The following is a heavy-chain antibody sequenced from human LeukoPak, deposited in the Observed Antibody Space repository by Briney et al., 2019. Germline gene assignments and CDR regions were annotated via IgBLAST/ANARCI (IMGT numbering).Heavy chain of an antibody. CDR2: ISSSSSYI. CDR3: ARVTLGGLNYYYMDV. CDR1: GFTFSSYS. V-gene: IGHV3-21*01. D-gene: IGHD6-25*01. J-gene: IGHJ6*03. Sequence: PGGSLRLSCAASGFTFSSYSMNWVRQAPGKGRKWVSSISSSSSYIYYADSVKGRFTISRDNAKNSLYLQMNSLRAEDTAVYYCARVTLGGLNYYYMDVWGKGTTVTVSS.